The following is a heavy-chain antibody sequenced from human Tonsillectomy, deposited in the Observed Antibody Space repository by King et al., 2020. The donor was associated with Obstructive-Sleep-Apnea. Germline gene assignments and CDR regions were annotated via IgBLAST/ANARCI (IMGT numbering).Heavy chain of an antibody. CDR3: ARGCSSTSCPPYYGMDV. Sequence: VQLVESGAEVKKPGSSVKVSCKASGGTFSSYAISWVRQAPGQGLEWMGGIIPIFGTANYAQKFQGRVTITADESTSTAYMELSSLRSEDTAVYYCARGCSSTSCPPYYGMDVWGQGTTVTVSS. V-gene: IGHV1-69*01. J-gene: IGHJ6*02. CDR1: GGTFSSYA. D-gene: IGHD2-2*01. CDR2: IIPIFGTA.